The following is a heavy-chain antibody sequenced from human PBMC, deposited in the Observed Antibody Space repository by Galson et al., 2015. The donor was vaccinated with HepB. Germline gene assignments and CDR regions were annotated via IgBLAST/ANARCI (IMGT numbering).Heavy chain of an antibody. V-gene: IGHV3-49*04. CDR2: IRSKAYGGTT. Sequence: SLRLSCAASGFTFGDYAMSWVRQAPGKGLEWVGFIRSKAYGGTTEYAASVKGRFTISRDDSKSIAYLQMNSLKTEDTAVYYCTRARYRVGSPSSDYWGQGTLVTVSS. CDR3: TRARYRVGSPSSDY. J-gene: IGHJ4*02. CDR1: GFTFGDYA. D-gene: IGHD3-10*01.